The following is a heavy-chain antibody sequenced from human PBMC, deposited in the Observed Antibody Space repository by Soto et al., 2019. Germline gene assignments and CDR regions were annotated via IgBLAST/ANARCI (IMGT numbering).Heavy chain of an antibody. CDR1: GFTSSSYA. Sequence: GGSLRLSCAASGFTSSSYAMSWVRQAPGKGLEWVSAISGSGGSTYYADSVKGRFTISRDNSKNTLYLQMNSLRAEDTAVYYCAKPYSSAAGTGWVDYWGQGTLVTVSS. V-gene: IGHV3-23*01. CDR2: ISGSGGST. D-gene: IGHD6-19*01. CDR3: AKPYSSAAGTGWVDY. J-gene: IGHJ4*02.